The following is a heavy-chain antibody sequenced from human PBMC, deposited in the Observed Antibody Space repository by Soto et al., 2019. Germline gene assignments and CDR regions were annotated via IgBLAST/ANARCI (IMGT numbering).Heavy chain of an antibody. J-gene: IGHJ4*02. CDR3: ARRPKRGSFAWCFDY. V-gene: IGHV4-39*01. D-gene: IGHD1-26*01. Sequence: QLQLQESGPGLVKPSETLSLTCTVSGGSITSNAYYWGWIRQPPGKGLEWLGYIYDSGSASYNPSLKRRVTMPVDKSKNQFSLKLRSVTAADTAVYYCARRPKRGSFAWCFDYWGQGTLVTVSS. CDR1: GGSITSNAYY. CDR2: IYDSGSA.